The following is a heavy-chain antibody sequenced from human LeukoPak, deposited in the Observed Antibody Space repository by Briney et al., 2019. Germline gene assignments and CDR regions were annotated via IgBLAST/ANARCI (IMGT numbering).Heavy chain of an antibody. Sequence: ASVKVSCKASGYTFTSYGISWVRQAPGQGLEWMGWISAYIGNTNYAQKLQGRVTMTTDTSTSTAYMELRSLRSDDTAVYYCAREDGGYSGYDPYYFDYWGQGTLVTVSS. J-gene: IGHJ4*02. CDR2: ISAYIGNT. CDR3: AREDGGYSGYDPYYFDY. V-gene: IGHV1-18*01. D-gene: IGHD5-12*01. CDR1: GYTFTSYG.